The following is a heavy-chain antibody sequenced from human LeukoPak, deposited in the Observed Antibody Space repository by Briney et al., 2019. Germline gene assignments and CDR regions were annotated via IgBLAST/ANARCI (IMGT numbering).Heavy chain of an antibody. D-gene: IGHD3-22*01. J-gene: IGHJ4*02. Sequence: PGGSLRLSCAASGFTFSNAWMSWVRQAPGKGLEWASVISGGGATAHYTDSVKGRFTISRDNYKNTVSLQMNSLRAEDTAVYYCATDYYDRSGDYTFDHWGQGTQVTVSS. CDR3: ATDYYDRSGDYTFDH. CDR2: ISGGGATA. V-gene: IGHV3-23*01. CDR1: GFTFSNAW.